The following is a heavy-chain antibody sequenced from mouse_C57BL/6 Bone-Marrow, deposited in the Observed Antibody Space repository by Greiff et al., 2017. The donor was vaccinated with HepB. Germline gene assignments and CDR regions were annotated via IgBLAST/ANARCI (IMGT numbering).Heavy chain of an antibody. J-gene: IGHJ3*01. CDR1: GFTFSSYG. D-gene: IGHD1-1*01. CDR3: ARHSSYYFGSSWFAY. CDR2: ISSGGSYT. Sequence: EVQGVESGGDLVKPGGSLKLSCAASGFTFSSYGMSWVRQTPDKRLEWVATISSGGSYTYYPDSVKGRFTISRDNANHTLYLQMSSLKSEDTAMYYCARHSSYYFGSSWFAYWGQGTLVTVSA. V-gene: IGHV5-6*01.